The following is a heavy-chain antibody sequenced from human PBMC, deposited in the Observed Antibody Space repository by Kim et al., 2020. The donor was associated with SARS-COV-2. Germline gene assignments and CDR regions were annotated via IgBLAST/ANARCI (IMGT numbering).Heavy chain of an antibody. Sequence: SETLSLTCTVSGGSISSYYWSWIRQPPGKGLEWIGYIYYSGSTNYNPSLKSRVTISVDTSKNQFSLKLSSVTAADTAVYYCARISSGYYLYYFDYWGQGTLVTVSS. V-gene: IGHV4-59*01. CDR2: IYYSGST. D-gene: IGHD3-22*01. CDR1: GGSISSYY. CDR3: ARISSGYYLYYFDY. J-gene: IGHJ4*02.